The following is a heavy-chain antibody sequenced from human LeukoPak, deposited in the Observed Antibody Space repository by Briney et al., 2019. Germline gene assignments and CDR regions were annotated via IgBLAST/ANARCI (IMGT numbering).Heavy chain of an antibody. Sequence: PGRSLRLSCAASGFTFSSYAMHWVRQAPGKGLEWVAVISYDGSNKYYADSVKGRFTISRDNFRNTLHLQMNSLRAEDTAVYSCAKASLRYFDWFSDYWGQGTLVTVSS. D-gene: IGHD3-9*01. CDR2: ISYDGSNK. CDR1: GFTFSSYA. J-gene: IGHJ4*02. CDR3: AKASLRYFDWFSDY. V-gene: IGHV3-30*18.